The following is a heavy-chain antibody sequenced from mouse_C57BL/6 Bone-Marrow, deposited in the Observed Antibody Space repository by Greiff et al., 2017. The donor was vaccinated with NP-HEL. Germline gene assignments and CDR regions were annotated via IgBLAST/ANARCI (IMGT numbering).Heavy chain of an antibody. D-gene: IGHD1-1*01. Sequence: VKLQESGAELARPGASVKLSCKASGYTFTSYGISWVQQRPGQGLEWIGEIYPRSGNTYYNEKFKGQATLTADKSSSKAYMELRSLTSEDSAVYFCARWDDTVVARGYFDVWGTGTTVTVSS. CDR1: GYTFTSYG. V-gene: IGHV1-81*01. J-gene: IGHJ1*03. CDR2: IYPRSGNT. CDR3: ARWDDTVVARGYFDV.